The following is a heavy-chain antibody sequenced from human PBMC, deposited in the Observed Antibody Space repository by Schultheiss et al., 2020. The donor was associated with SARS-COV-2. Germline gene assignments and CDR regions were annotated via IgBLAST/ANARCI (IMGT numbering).Heavy chain of an antibody. J-gene: IGHJ5*02. CDR1: GGSISSYY. CDR3: ARDRGTTGTTPANWFDP. V-gene: IGHV4-59*01. D-gene: IGHD1-1*01. Sequence: SETLSLTCTVSGGSISSYYWSWIRQPAGKGLEWIGEINHSGSTNYNPSLKSRVTISVDTSKNQFSLKLSSVTAADTAVYYCARDRGTTGTTPANWFDPWGQGTLVTVSS. CDR2: INHSGST.